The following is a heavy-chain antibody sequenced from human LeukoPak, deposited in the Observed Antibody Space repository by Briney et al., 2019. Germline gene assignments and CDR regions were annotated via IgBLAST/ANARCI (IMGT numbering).Heavy chain of an antibody. Sequence: GGSLRLSCAASGFSFSSYWMSWVRQAPGKGLEWVANTKQDGSEKYYVDSVKGRFTISRDNAKNSVYLHMNSLRAEDTAVYYCARDKVVGPTKFDSWGQGTLVTVSS. D-gene: IGHD1-26*01. CDR1: GFSFSSYW. CDR3: ARDKVVGPTKFDS. CDR2: TKQDGSEK. J-gene: IGHJ5*01. V-gene: IGHV3-7*01.